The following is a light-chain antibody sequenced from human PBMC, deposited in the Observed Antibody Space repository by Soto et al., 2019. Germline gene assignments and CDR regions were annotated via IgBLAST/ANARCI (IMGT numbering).Light chain of an antibody. V-gene: IGLV4-69*01. J-gene: IGLJ2*01. Sequence: QPVLTQSPSASASLGASVKLTCTLSSGHSNYAIAWHQQQPEKGPRYFMKLNRDGSHSKGDGIPNRFSGSSSGAERYLTISSLQSEDEADYYCQTWGTGIVIFGGGTQLTVL. CDR2: LNRDGSH. CDR1: SGHSNYA. CDR3: QTWGTGIVI.